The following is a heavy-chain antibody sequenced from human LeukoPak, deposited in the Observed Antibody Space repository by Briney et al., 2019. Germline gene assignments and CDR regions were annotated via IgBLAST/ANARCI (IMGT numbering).Heavy chain of an antibody. CDR2: INTNTGNP. CDR3: AKQLTTVADHDAFDI. J-gene: IGHJ3*02. V-gene: IGHV7-4-1*02. CDR1: GYTFTSYA. Sequence: ASVKVSCTASGYTFTSYAMNWVRQAPGQGLEWMGWINTNTGNPTYAQGFTGRFVFSLDTSVSTAYLQISSLKAEDTAVYYCAKQLTTVADHDAFDIWGQGTMVTVSS. D-gene: IGHD4-23*01.